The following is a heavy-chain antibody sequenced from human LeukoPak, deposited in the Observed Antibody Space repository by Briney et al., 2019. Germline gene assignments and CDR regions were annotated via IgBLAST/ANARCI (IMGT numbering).Heavy chain of an antibody. D-gene: IGHD3-22*01. CDR2: INHSGST. Sequence: SETLSLTCAVYGGSFSGYYWSWIRQPPGKGLEWIGEINHSGSTNYNPSLKSRVTISVDTSKNQFSLKLSSVTAADTAVYYCASYYDSSGYYRGRQHWGQGTPVTVSS. CDR1: GGSFSGYY. V-gene: IGHV4-34*01. J-gene: IGHJ1*01. CDR3: ASYYDSSGYYRGRQH.